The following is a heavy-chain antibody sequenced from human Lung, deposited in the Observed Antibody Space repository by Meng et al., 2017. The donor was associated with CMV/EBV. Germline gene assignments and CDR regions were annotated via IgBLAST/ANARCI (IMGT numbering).Heavy chain of an antibody. CDR2: IKADGSEK. J-gene: IGHJ4*02. D-gene: IGHD3-10*01. Sequence: GEXXKISCAASGFTFSSHWMCWVRQAPGKGLEWVANIKADGSEKYYVDSVKGRFTVSRDNAKNSLYLQMNSLRAADTAVYYCACNSGDCWGQGTLVTVSS. CDR1: GFTFSSHW. CDR3: ACNSGDC. V-gene: IGHV3-7*01.